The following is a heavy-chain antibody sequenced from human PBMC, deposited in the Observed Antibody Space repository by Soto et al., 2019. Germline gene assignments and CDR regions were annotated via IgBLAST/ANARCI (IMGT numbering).Heavy chain of an antibody. CDR2: IYYSGTT. V-gene: IGHV4-39*01. CDR3: ARPGLGLQYSGYRFDY. J-gene: IGHJ4*02. Sequence: WETLSLTCTVSDDSFSTSTYYWGWLRQPPGKGLEWIGSIYYSGTTYYNPSLKSRVTISVDTSKNQFSLGLSSVTAADTAVYSCARPGLGLQYSGYRFDYWGQGTLVTVSS. D-gene: IGHD5-12*01. CDR1: DDSFSTSTYY.